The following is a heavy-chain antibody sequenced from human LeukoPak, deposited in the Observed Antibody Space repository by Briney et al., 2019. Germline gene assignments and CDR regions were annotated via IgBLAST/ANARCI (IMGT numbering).Heavy chain of an antibody. J-gene: IGHJ6*03. D-gene: IGHD6-13*01. Sequence: HGESLKISCKGSGYKFSSYWIGWVRQMPGKGLEWMGVIYAGDSDTRYSPSFQGQVTISADKSISTAYLQWSSLKASDTAMYYCARPRIAAAGNVYYMDVWGKGTTVTVSS. CDR3: ARPRIAAAGNVYYMDV. CDR2: IYAGDSDT. V-gene: IGHV5-51*01. CDR1: GYKFSSYW.